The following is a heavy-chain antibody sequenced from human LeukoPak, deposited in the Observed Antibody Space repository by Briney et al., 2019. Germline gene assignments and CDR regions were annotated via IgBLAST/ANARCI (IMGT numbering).Heavy chain of an antibody. V-gene: IGHV4-34*01. CDR2: INHSGST. CDR3: ARIPYYYDSSGYFQLSYYYYGMDV. Sequence: SETLSLTCAVYGGSFSGYYWSWIRQPPGKGLEWLGEINHSGSTNYNPSLKSRVTISVDTSKNQFSLKLSSVTAADTAVYYCARIPYYYDSSGYFQLSYYYYGMDVWGQGTTVTVSS. J-gene: IGHJ6*02. CDR1: GGSFSGYY. D-gene: IGHD3-22*01.